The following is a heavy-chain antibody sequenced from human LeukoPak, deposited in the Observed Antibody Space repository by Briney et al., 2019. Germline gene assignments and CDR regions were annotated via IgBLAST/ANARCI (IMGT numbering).Heavy chain of an antibody. CDR1: GFTFRSYA. V-gene: IGHV3-23*01. Sequence: GGSLRLSCGASGFTFRSYAMSWVRRAPGKGLEWVSAFSGSGGSTYYADPVKGRFTISRDNSKTTLYLQMNSLRAEDTAVYYFAKDQPTQQLLPPETAPSTNWGQGTLFTVSS. J-gene: IGHJ4*02. CDR2: FSGSGGST. D-gene: IGHD6-13*01. CDR3: AKDQPTQQLLPPETAPSTN.